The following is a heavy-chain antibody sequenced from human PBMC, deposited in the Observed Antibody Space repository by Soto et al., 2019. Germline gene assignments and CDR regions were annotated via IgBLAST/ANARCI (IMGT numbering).Heavy chain of an antibody. Sequence: GASVKVSCKASGYTFTSYYMHWVRLAPGQGLEWMGIINPSGGSTSYAQKFQGRVTMTRDTSTSTVYMELSSLRSEDTAVYYCARPLYSGYDYHYWGQGTLVTVSS. D-gene: IGHD5-12*01. CDR3: ARPLYSGYDYHY. J-gene: IGHJ4*02. V-gene: IGHV1-46*01. CDR2: INPSGGST. CDR1: GYTFTSYY.